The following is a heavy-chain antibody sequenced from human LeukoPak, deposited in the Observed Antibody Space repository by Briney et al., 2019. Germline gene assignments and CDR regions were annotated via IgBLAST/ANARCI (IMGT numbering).Heavy chain of an antibody. CDR1: GFTLSSNW. Sequence: GGSLRLSCAASGFTLSSNWMSWARQAPGKGLEWVANINQDGTGKYYVDSVKGRFTISRDNAKNTLYLQMNTLRAEDTAVYYCVRTDSSSSGYFDYWGQGTLATVSS. D-gene: IGHD3-22*01. J-gene: IGHJ4*02. CDR2: INQDGTGK. V-gene: IGHV3-7*01. CDR3: VRTDSSSSGYFDY.